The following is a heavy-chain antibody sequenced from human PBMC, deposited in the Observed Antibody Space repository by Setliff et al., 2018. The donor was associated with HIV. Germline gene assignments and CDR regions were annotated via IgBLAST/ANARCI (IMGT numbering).Heavy chain of an antibody. CDR2: VNRDGSST. CDR1: GFIFSDFG. D-gene: IGHD5-12*01. V-gene: IGHV3-74*01. Sequence: PGGSLRLSCTASGFIFSDFGMSWVRQAPGKGLVWVSRVNRDGSSTTCADSVKDRFTISRDNAKNTLYLQMNSLRAEDTGVYYCHSGYDTEEQSYFDYWGQGALVTVSS. CDR3: HSGYDTEEQSYFDY. J-gene: IGHJ4*02.